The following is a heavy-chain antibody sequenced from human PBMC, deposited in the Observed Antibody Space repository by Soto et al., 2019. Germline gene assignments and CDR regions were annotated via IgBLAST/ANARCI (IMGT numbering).Heavy chain of an antibody. J-gene: IGHJ6*02. CDR2: IYYSGST. Sequence: SETLSLTCTVSGGSISSSSYYWGWIRQPPGKGLEWIGSIYYSGSTYYNPSLKSRVTISVDASKNQFSLKLSSVTAADTAVYYCASPAAGTSWGYYYYGMDVWGQGTTVTVSS. D-gene: IGHD6-13*01. CDR1: GGSISSSSYY. V-gene: IGHV4-39*01. CDR3: ASPAAGTSWGYYYYGMDV.